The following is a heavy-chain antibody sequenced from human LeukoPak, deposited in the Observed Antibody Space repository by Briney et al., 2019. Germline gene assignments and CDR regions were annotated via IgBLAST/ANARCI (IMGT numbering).Heavy chain of an antibody. Sequence: SETLSLTCAVYGGSFSGYYWSWIRQPPGKGLEWIGEINHSGSTNYNPSLKSRVTTSEDASKNQISLKLSSVTAADTALYYCARGDCSSPSCYLSDWFDPWGQGTLVTVSS. CDR1: GGSFSGYY. V-gene: IGHV4-34*01. CDR2: INHSGST. D-gene: IGHD2-2*01. J-gene: IGHJ5*02. CDR3: ARGDCSSPSCYLSDWFDP.